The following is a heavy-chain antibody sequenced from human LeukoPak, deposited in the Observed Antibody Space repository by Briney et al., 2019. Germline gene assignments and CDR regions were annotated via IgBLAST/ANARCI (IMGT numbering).Heavy chain of an antibody. D-gene: IGHD3-22*01. CDR3: AHLLVSGYQDFDY. V-gene: IGHV2-5*08. CDR2: IYWDDDK. J-gene: IGHJ4*02. Sequence: QTLSLTCTVFGDSISSNDYYWSWIRQPPGKALEWLALIYWDDDKRYSPSLKNRLTITKDASKNQVVLTMTSMEPVDTATYYCAHLLVSGYQDFDYWGQGTLVTVSS. CDR1: GDSISSNDYY.